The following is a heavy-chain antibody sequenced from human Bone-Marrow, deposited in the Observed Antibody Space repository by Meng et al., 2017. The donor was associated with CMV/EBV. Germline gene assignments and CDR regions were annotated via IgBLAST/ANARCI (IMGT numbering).Heavy chain of an antibody. CDR1: GYTFTSYD. CDR2: MNPNSGNT. Sequence: ASVKVSCKASGYTFTSYDINWVRQATGQGLEWMGWMNPNSGNTGYAQKFQGRVTITRNTSISTAYMEQSSLRSEDTAVYYCARGGWGTYYFWGGYPIRDYGMDVWGQGTTVTGSS. CDR3: ARGGWGTYYFWGGYPIRDYGMDV. D-gene: IGHD3-3*01. J-gene: IGHJ6*01. V-gene: IGHV1-8*03.